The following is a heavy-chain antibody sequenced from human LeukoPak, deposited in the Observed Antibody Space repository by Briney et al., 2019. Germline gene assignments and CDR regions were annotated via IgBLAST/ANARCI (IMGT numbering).Heavy chain of an antibody. Sequence: GGSLRLSCAASGFTVSSNYMNWVRQAPGKGLEWVSVMYSGGSTFYGDSVKGRFTISRDNSMNTLYLQMNSLRVDDTAVYYCARAAKVVPAAIRAGDAFDIWGQGTMVTVSS. D-gene: IGHD2-2*01. CDR1: GFTVSSNY. J-gene: IGHJ3*02. CDR3: ARAAKVVPAAIRAGDAFDI. CDR2: MYSGGST. V-gene: IGHV3-66*01.